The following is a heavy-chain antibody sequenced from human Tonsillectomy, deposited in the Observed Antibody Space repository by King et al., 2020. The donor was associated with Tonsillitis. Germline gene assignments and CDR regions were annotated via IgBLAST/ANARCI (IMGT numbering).Heavy chain of an antibody. J-gene: IGHJ4*02. Sequence: QLVQSGVEVKKPGASVKVSCKASGYTFTGYFMHWVRQAPGQGLEWMGGINPHSGGTNYAQNFQGRVTMTRDTSISTAFMELSRLRSDDTAVYYCARVIPNYYHSSGYYPTYFDYWGQGTLVTVSS. CDR2: INPHSGGT. D-gene: IGHD3-22*01. CDR3: ARVIPNYYHSSGYYPTYFDY. CDR1: GYTFTGYF. V-gene: IGHV1-2*02.